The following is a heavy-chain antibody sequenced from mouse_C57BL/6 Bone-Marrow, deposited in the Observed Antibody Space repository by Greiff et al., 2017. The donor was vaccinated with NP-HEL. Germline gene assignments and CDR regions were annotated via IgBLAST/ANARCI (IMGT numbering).Heavy chain of an antibody. D-gene: IGHD2-12*01. CDR3: AIEDDVEYYFDY. Sequence: VQLQESGAELVRPGASVKLSCKASGYTFTDYYINWVKQRPGQGLEWIARIYPGSGNTYYNEKFKGKATLTAEKSSSTAYMQLSSLTSEDSAVYFCAIEDDVEYYFDYWGQGTTLTVSS. CDR2: IYPGSGNT. CDR1: GYTFTDYY. J-gene: IGHJ2*01. V-gene: IGHV1-76*01.